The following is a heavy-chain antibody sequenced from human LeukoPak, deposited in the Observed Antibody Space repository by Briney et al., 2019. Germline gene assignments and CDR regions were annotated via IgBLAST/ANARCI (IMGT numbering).Heavy chain of an antibody. CDR3: AKDVRKAVSYFDY. J-gene: IGHJ4*02. D-gene: IGHD4-17*01. Sequence: TGGSLRLSCAASGFTFDDYGMSWVRQAPGKGLEWVSAISGSGGSTYYADSVKGRFTISRDNSKNTLYLQMNSLRAEDTAVYYCAKDVRKAVSYFDYWGQGTLVTVSS. CDR1: GFTFDDYG. V-gene: IGHV3-23*01. CDR2: ISGSGGST.